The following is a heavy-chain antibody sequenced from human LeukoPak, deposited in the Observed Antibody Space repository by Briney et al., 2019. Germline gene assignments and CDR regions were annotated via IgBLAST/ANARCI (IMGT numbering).Heavy chain of an antibody. CDR2: IYYSEST. CDR1: SRFMSLCY. V-gene: IGHV4-59*13. Sequence: SVTESLMCSVWSRFMSLCYWLGTRGPRGRGRVCIRYIYYSESTNYNPPIKSRVTISVHTSKNQFSLKLSSVTAADTAVYYCARDSPHGYGGDDAFDIWGQARMVTVSS. D-gene: IGHD5-18*01. J-gene: IGHJ3*02. CDR3: ARDSPHGYGGDDAFDI.